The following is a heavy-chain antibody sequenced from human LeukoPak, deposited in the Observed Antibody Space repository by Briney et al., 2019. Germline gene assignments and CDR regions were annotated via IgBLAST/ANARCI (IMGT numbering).Heavy chain of an antibody. Sequence: ASVKVSCKASGYTFTSYYMHWVRQAPGQGLEWMGIINPSGGSTSYAQKFQGRVTMTRDTSTSTVYMELSSLRSEDTAVYYCERVANVGAPFDYWGQGTLVTVSS. CDR3: ERVANVGAPFDY. CDR2: INPSGGST. D-gene: IGHD1-26*01. CDR1: GYTFTSYY. J-gene: IGHJ4*02. V-gene: IGHV1-46*01.